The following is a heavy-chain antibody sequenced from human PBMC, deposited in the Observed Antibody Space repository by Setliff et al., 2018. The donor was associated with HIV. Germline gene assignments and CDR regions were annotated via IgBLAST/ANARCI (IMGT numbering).Heavy chain of an antibody. Sequence: SLTCAVSGYSISSGFYWGWIRQPPGKGLEWIGSIYHSGSTYYNSSLKGRVTMSVDTPKNKFSLKLSSVTAADTAVYYCARDLGSAYSYAQGRFDPWGQGTLVTVSS. CDR3: ARDLGSAYSYAQGRFDP. CDR1: GYSISSGFY. V-gene: IGHV4-38-2*02. D-gene: IGHD5-18*01. CDR2: IYHSGST. J-gene: IGHJ5*02.